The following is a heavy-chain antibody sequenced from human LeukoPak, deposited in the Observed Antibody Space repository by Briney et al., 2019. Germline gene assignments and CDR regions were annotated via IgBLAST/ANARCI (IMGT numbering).Heavy chain of an antibody. CDR2: ISYDGSNK. J-gene: IGHJ4*02. Sequence: GGSLRLSCAASRFAFSSYAMHWVRQAPGKGLEWVAVISYDGSNKYYADSVKGRFTISRDNSKNMLYLQMNSLRAEDTAVYYCASDATAIEYYYDSSGPFDYWGQGTLVTVSS. D-gene: IGHD3-22*01. CDR3: ASDATAIEYYYDSSGPFDY. CDR1: RFAFSSYA. V-gene: IGHV3-30-3*01.